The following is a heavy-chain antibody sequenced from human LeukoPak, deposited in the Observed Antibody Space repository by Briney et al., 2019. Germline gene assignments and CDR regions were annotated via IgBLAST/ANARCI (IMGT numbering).Heavy chain of an antibody. D-gene: IGHD3-9*01. CDR1: GFTFSSYS. CDR2: ISSSSSTI. CDR3: AREGDILTYYYYGMDV. J-gene: IGHJ6*02. V-gene: IGHV3-48*01. Sequence: GSLRLSCAASGFTFSSYSMNWVRQAPGKGLEWVSYISSSSSTIYYADSVKGRFTISRDNAKNSLYPQMNSLRAEDTAVYYCAREGDILTYYYYGMDVWGQGTTVTVSS.